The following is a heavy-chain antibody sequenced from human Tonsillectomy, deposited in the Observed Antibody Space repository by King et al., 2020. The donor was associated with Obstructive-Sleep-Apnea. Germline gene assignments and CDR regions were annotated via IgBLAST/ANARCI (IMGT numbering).Heavy chain of an antibody. Sequence: VQLVESGGGLVQPGGSLRLSCVASGFTFSKYWLSWVREAPGRGRECGANLKQEGSEKYYVDSVKGRYTISRDTAKNSLYLQMNSLRAEDTAVYYCARPDYWGQGTLVTVSS. J-gene: IGHJ4*02. CDR3: ARPDY. CDR1: GFTFSKYW. V-gene: IGHV3-7*03. CDR2: LKQEGSEK.